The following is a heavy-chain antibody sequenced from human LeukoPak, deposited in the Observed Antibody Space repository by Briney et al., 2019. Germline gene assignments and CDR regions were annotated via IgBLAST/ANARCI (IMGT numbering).Heavy chain of an antibody. D-gene: IGHD3-22*01. CDR2: IYNSGST. CDR1: GGSIISSTFY. Sequence: SETLSLTCTVSGGSIISSTFYWSWIRQPPGKGLEWIGYIYNSGSTNYNPSLKSRVTISVDTSKNQFSLKLSSVTAADTAVYYCARVNYYDSRGYYHAFDIWGQGTMVTVSS. J-gene: IGHJ3*02. CDR3: ARVNYYDSRGYYHAFDI. V-gene: IGHV4-61*01.